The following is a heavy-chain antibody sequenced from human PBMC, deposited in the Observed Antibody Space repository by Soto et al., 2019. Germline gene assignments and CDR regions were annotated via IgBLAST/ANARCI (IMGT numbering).Heavy chain of an antibody. J-gene: IGHJ4*02. Sequence: HPGGSLRLSCTASGFTFSNYAMSWVRQAPGKGLEWVSTFSSGGGGTYYAESVKGRFTISRDNSKNTLSLQMNSLRAEDTAVYYCTKANRYCSGANCFTFDYWGLGTLVTVSS. V-gene: IGHV3-23*01. CDR3: TKANRYCSGANCFTFDY. CDR2: FSSGGGGT. CDR1: GFTFSNYA. D-gene: IGHD2-15*01.